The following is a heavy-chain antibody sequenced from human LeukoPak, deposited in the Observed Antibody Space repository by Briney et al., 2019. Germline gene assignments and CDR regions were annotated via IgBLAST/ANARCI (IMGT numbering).Heavy chain of an antibody. V-gene: IGHV3-11*01. CDR2: ISSSGSTI. CDR1: GFTFSDYY. J-gene: IGHJ6*02. Sequence: PGGSLRLPCAASGFTFSDYYMSWIRQAPGKGLEWVSYISSSGSTIYYADSVKGRFTISRDDAKNSLYLQMNSLRAEDTDVYYCAREDSGYDLGRYYYGMDVWGQGTTVTVSS. D-gene: IGHD5-12*01. CDR3: AREDSGYDLGRYYYGMDV.